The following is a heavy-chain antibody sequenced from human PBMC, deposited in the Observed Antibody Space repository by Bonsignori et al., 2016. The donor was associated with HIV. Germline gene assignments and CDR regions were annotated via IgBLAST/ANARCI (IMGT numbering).Heavy chain of an antibody. D-gene: IGHD3-22*01. J-gene: IGHJ4*02. CDR3: ATTYYYDSSGPY. V-gene: IGHV3-74*01. CDR1: GFTFSSYW. CDR2: INSDGSST. Sequence: GESLKISCAASGFTFSSYWMHWVRQAPGKGLVWVSRINSDGSSTSYADSVKGRFTISRDNAKNTLYLQMNSLRAGDTAVYYCATTYYYDSSGPYWGQGTLVTVSS.